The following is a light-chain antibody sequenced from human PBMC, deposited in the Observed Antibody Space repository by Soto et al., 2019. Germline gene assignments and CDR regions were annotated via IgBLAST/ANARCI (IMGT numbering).Light chain of an antibody. CDR1: RTDGDGHDY. CDR3: TSYTASSPFYV. J-gene: IGLJ1*01. CDR2: DVY. V-gene: IGLV2-14*03. Sequence: QSVLPQPASVSGSPGQSIAISCIGVRTDGDGHDYVSWYQQHPGQAPQLIIYDVYNRPSGVSDRFSGSKSGNTASLVISGLQAEDEADYFCTSYTASSPFYVFGAGTKVTVL.